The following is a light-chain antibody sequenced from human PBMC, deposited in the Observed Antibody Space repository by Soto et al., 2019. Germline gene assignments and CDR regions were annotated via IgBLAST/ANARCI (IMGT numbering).Light chain of an antibody. J-gene: IGKJ1*01. Sequence: EIVMTQSPATLSVSPGERATLSCRASQSVSSNLAWYQQKPGQAPRLLIYGASTRATGIPAMFSGSGSGTEFTLTIGSLQSEDFAVYYCQHYNNWPRRTFGQGTKVEIK. CDR1: QSVSSN. V-gene: IGKV3-15*01. CDR3: QHYNNWPRRT. CDR2: GAS.